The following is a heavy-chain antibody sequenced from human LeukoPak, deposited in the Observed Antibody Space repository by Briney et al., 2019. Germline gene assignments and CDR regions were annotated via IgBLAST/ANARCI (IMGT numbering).Heavy chain of an antibody. V-gene: IGHV3-23*01. D-gene: IGHD2-2*01. CDR2: IIAGGGST. CDR1: GFSFSNYA. Sequence: GGSLRLSCAASGFSFSNYAVSWVRQAPGKGLEWVSGIIAGGGSTFYADSVKGRFTISRDNSKNTLYLQMHSLRAEDTAVYYCARAGIVVVPAVYDYWGQGTLVTVSS. J-gene: IGHJ4*02. CDR3: ARAGIVVVPAVYDY.